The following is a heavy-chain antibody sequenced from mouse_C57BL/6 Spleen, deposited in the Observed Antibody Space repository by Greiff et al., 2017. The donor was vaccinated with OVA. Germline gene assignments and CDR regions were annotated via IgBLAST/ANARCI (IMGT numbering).Heavy chain of an antibody. CDR2: IDPETGGT. D-gene: IGHD1-1*01. CDR1: GYTFTDYE. Sequence: VQLQQSGAELVRPGASVTLSCKASGYTFTDYEMHWVKQTPVHGLEWIGAIDPETGGTAYNQKFKGKAILTADKSSSTAYMELRSLTSEDSAVYYCTRRGSSYPFDYWGQGTTLTVSS. V-gene: IGHV1-15*01. J-gene: IGHJ2*01. CDR3: TRRGSSYPFDY.